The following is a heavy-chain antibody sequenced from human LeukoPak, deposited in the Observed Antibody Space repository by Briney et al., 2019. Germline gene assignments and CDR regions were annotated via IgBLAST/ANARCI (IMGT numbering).Heavy chain of an antibody. D-gene: IGHD1-26*01. CDR1: GGSISSGDYY. V-gene: IGHV4-30-4*01. J-gene: IGHJ4*02. Sequence: QTLSLTCTVSGGSISSGDYYWSWIRQPPGKGLEWIGYIYYSGSTYYNPSLKSRVTISVDTSKNQFSLKLSSVTAADTAVYYCARRRGSYPFDNWGQGTLVTVSS. CDR3: ARRRGSYPFDN. CDR2: IYYSGST.